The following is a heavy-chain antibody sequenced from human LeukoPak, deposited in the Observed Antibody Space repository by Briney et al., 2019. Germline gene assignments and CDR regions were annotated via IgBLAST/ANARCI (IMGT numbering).Heavy chain of an antibody. V-gene: IGHV1-69*13. J-gene: IGHJ4*02. D-gene: IGHD5-18*01. CDR1: GYIFTSYY. CDR3: ARDSGGYSYGPGYFDY. CDR2: IIPIFGTA. Sequence: SVTVSCKASGYIFTSYYIHWVRQAPGQGLEWMGGIIPIFGTANYAQKFQGRVTITADESTSTAYMELSSLRSEDTAVYYCARDSGGYSYGPGYFDYWGQGTLVTVSS.